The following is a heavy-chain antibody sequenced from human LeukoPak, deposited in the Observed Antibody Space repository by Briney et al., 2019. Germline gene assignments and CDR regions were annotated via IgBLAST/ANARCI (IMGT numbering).Heavy chain of an antibody. Sequence: PGGSLRLSCAASGFTVSSNYMSWVRQAPGKGLEWVSVIYSGGSTYYADSVKGRFTISRDNSKNTLYLQMNSLRAEDTAVYYCARDLVVVVAATQSYYYGMDVWGQGTTVTVSS. CDR1: GFTVSSNY. CDR2: IYSGGST. CDR3: ARDLVVVVAATQSYYYGMDV. D-gene: IGHD2-15*01. V-gene: IGHV3-53*01. J-gene: IGHJ6*02.